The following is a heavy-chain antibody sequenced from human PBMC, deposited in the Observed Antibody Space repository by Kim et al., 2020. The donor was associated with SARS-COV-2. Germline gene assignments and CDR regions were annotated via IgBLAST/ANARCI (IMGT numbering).Heavy chain of an antibody. D-gene: IGHD1-26*01. CDR1: GFTFSGSA. V-gene: IGHV3-73*01. Sequence: LSLTCAASGFTFSGSAMHWVRQASGKGLEWVGRIRSKANSYATAYAASVKGRFTISRDDSKNTAYLQMNSLKTEDTAVYYCTCIVGAKTAYWGQGTLVTVSS. CDR3: TCIVGAKTAY. CDR2: IRSKANSYAT. J-gene: IGHJ4*02.